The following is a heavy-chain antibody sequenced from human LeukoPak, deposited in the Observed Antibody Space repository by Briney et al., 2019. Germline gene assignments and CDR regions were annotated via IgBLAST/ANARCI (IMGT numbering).Heavy chain of an antibody. J-gene: IGHJ4*02. Sequence: SETLSLTCTVSGGSISNSYWSWIRQPAGKGLEWIGRIYTTGSTYYNPSLKSRVTMSVDTSKNQFSLKLSSVTAADTAVYYCARARNWNPGDYDYWGQGTLVTVSS. CDR2: IYTTGST. V-gene: IGHV4-4*07. CDR1: GGSISNSY. CDR3: ARARNWNPGDYDY. D-gene: IGHD1-20*01.